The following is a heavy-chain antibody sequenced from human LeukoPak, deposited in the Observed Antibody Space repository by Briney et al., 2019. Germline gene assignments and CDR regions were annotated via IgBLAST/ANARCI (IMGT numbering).Heavy chain of an antibody. J-gene: IGHJ4*02. V-gene: IGHV1-69*04. D-gene: IGHD3-22*01. Sequence: ASVKVSCKASGGTFSSYAISWVRQAPGQGLEWMGRIIPILGIANYAQKFQGRVTITADKSTSTAYMELSSLRSEDTAVYYCAREGDYYDSSGYCYYFDYWGQGTLVTVSS. CDR2: IIPILGIA. CDR3: AREGDYYDSSGYCYYFDY. CDR1: GGTFSSYA.